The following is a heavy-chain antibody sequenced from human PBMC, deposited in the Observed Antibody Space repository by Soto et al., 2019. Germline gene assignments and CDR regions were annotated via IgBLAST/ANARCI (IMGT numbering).Heavy chain of an antibody. J-gene: IGHJ6*02. CDR1: GGTFSSYA. Sequence: QVQLVQSGAEVKTPGSSVKVSCKASGGTFSSYAISWVRQAPGQGLEWMGGIIPIFGTANYAQKFQGRVTMTADESTSTAYMELSSLRSEDTAVYYCAREGAYCSSTSCYTPHYYYYGMDVWGQGPTVTVSS. CDR3: AREGAYCSSTSCYTPHYYYYGMDV. D-gene: IGHD2-2*02. V-gene: IGHV1-69*01. CDR2: IIPIFGTA.